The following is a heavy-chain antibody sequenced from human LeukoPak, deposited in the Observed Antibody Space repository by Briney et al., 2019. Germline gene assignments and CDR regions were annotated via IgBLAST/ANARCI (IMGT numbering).Heavy chain of an antibody. CDR3: ASNGYSGYEELDY. CDR1: GYTFTSYY. V-gene: IGHV1-2*02. CDR2: INPNSGGT. J-gene: IGHJ4*02. D-gene: IGHD5-12*01. Sequence: EASVKVSCKASGYTFTSYYMHWVRQAPGQGLEWMGWINPNSGGTNYAQKFQGRVTMTRDTSISTAYMELSRLRSDDTAVYYCASNGYSGYEELDYWGQGTLVTVSS.